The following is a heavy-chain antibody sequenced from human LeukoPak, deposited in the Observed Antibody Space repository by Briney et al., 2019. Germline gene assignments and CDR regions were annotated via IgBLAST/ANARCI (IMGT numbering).Heavy chain of an antibody. J-gene: IGHJ4*02. D-gene: IGHD1-26*01. CDR2: IKDDGSET. Sequence: GGSLRLSCAASRFTFSNYWMAWVRQAPGKGLEWVANIKDDGSETYYVASVKGRFTISRDNAKDSLYLQMNSLRAEDTAVYYCARKILGALDYWGQGTLVTVSS. V-gene: IGHV3-7*01. CDR3: ARKILGALDY. CDR1: RFTFSNYW.